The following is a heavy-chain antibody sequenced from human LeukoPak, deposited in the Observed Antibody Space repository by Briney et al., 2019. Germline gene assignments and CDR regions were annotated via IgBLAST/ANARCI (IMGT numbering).Heavy chain of an antibody. V-gene: IGHV1-24*01. J-gene: IGHJ4*02. CDR1: GYTLTELS. CDR3: ATDPRREMATITLDY. D-gene: IGHD5-24*01. CDR2: FDPKDGET. Sequence: ASVKVSCKVSGYTLTELSMHWVRQAPGKGLEWMGGFDPKDGETIYAQKFQGRVTMTEDTSTDTAYMELSSLRSEDTAVYYCATDPRREMATITLDYWGQGTLVTVSS.